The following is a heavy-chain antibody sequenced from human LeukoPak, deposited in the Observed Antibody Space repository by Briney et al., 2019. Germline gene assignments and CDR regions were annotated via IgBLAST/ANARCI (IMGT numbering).Heavy chain of an antibody. CDR3: AKDFLGGYQDY. Sequence: GGSLRLSCAASGFTFSSQWMSWVRQAPGKGLEWVSFLSSRGGSKYYADSVRGRFTISRDNSKNTLYLQMNSLRAEDTAVYYCAKDFLGGYQDYWGQGTLVSVSS. J-gene: IGHJ4*02. D-gene: IGHD3-22*01. CDR1: GFTFSSQW. CDR2: LSSRGGSK. V-gene: IGHV3-23*01.